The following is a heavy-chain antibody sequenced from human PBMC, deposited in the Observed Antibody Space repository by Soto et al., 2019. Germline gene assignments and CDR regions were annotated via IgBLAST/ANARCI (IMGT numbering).Heavy chain of an antibody. Sequence: QVQLQESGPGLVKPSETLSITCTVSGGSISCYYWSWIRQPPGKGLEWIGYIYYSGSTNYNPSLKSRVTISVDTSKNQFSLKLSSVTAADTAVYYCARFNGGTAMDPDAFDIWGQGTMVTVSS. D-gene: IGHD5-18*01. CDR1: GGSISCYY. CDR3: ARFNGGTAMDPDAFDI. V-gene: IGHV4-59*01. J-gene: IGHJ3*02. CDR2: IYYSGST.